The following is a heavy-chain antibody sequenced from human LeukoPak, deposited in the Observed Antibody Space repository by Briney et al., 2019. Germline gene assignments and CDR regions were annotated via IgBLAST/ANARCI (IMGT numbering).Heavy chain of an antibody. CDR3: AKAFPGSSWGFDY. D-gene: IGHD6-13*01. J-gene: IGHJ4*02. V-gene: IGHV3-30*18. CDR2: ISYDGSNK. Sequence: PGRSLRLSCAASGLTFSSYGMHWVRQAPGKGLEWVAAISYDGSNKYYADSVKGRFTISRDNSKNTLYLQMNSLRAEDTAVYYCAKAFPGSSWGFDYWGQGTLVTASS. CDR1: GLTFSSYG.